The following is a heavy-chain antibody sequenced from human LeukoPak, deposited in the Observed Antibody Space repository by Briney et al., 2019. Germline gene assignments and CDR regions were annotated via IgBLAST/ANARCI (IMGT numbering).Heavy chain of an antibody. V-gene: IGHV4-34*01. CDR3: ARGSAVAVIDY. Sequence: PSETLSLTCAVSDGSFTNYYWSWIRQSPGKGLEWIGEINHSGSTNYNPSLKSRVTISVDTSKNQFSLKLSSVTAADPAVYYCARGSAVAVIDYWGQGTLVTVSS. CDR1: DGSFTNYY. D-gene: IGHD6-19*01. J-gene: IGHJ4*02. CDR2: INHSGST.